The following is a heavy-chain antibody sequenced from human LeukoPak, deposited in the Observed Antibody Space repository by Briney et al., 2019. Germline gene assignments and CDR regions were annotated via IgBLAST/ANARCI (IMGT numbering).Heavy chain of an antibody. J-gene: IGHJ3*02. D-gene: IGHD5-24*01. CDR3: ARDPRCGLSADAFDI. Sequence: ASVKVSCKXSGYTFTCYYMHWVRQAPGQGLEWMGWINPNSGGTNYSQKFQGRVTMTRDKSISTAYMELSRLRSDDTAVYYCARDPRCGLSADAFDIWGQGTMVTVSS. CDR2: INPNSGGT. CDR1: GYTFTCYY. V-gene: IGHV1-2*02.